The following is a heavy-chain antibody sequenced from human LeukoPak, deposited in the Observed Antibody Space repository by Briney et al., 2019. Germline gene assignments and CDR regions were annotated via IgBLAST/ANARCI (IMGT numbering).Heavy chain of an antibody. CDR1: GCTFNRYS. CDR3: TSSGLKIES. CDR2: IKTESDDATT. V-gene: IGHV3-15*01. Sequence: GWALRLSCAASGCTFNRYSMYWLRQAPRKGREGVGQIKTESDDATTDYAAPVQGRFTISRDHSQKTVFLQMNTLNTGDPALYYCTSSGLKIESWGQGTLVTVSS. D-gene: IGHD3-3*01. J-gene: IGHJ4*02.